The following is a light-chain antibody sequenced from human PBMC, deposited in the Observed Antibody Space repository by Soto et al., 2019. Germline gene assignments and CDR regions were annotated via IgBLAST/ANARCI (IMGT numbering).Light chain of an antibody. CDR2: QTS. Sequence: EIVLTQSPANLSSFPGDRVTLSCRASQYINTRLAWYQHRPGQAPRLLIYQTSLRAAGIPARFSASGSGTDFTLTISDVQPEDFALYYCHQRQSWPRTFGQGTKVDI. CDR1: QYINTR. CDR3: HQRQSWPRT. V-gene: IGKV3-11*01. J-gene: IGKJ1*01.